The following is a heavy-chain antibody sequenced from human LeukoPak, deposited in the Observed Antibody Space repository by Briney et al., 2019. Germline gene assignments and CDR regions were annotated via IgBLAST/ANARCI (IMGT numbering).Heavy chain of an antibody. CDR2: IYSGGST. CDR3: ARVSYYDSSGYYFLSYVDY. D-gene: IGHD3-22*01. J-gene: IGHJ4*02. CDR1: GFTVSSNY. Sequence: GGSLRLSCAASGFTVSSNYMSWVRQAPGKGLEWVSVIYSGGSTYYADSVRGRFTISRDNSKNTLYLQMNSLGAEDTAVYHRARVSYYDSSGYYFLSYVDYWGQGTLVTVSS. V-gene: IGHV3-53*01.